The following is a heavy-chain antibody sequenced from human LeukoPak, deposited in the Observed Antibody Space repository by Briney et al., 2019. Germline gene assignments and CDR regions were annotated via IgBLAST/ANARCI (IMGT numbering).Heavy chain of an antibody. V-gene: IGHV3-30*03. J-gene: IGHJ4*02. D-gene: IGHD3-22*01. CDR1: GFTFSSQG. Sequence: PGGSLRLSCAASGFTFSSQGIHWVRQAPGKGLEWVAGISYDGSNKYYADSVKGRFTISRDNSRNMLYLQMNSLRAEDTAVYFCATGASVTMIRLFDYWGQGTLVTVSA. CDR2: ISYDGSNK. CDR3: ATGASVTMIRLFDY.